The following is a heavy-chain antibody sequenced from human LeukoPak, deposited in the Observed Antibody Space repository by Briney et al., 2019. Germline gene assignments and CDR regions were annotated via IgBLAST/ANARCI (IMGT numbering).Heavy chain of an antibody. CDR2: MNPNSGNT. J-gene: IGHJ4*02. D-gene: IGHD6-19*01. Sequence: ASLKISCKASGYTSTSYDINWVRQATGQGLEWMGWMNPNSGNTGYAQKFQGRVTMTRNTSISTAYMELSSLRSEDTAVYYCARAPSGWYINYWGQGTLVTVSS. V-gene: IGHV1-8*01. CDR1: GYTSTSYD. CDR3: ARAPSGWYINY.